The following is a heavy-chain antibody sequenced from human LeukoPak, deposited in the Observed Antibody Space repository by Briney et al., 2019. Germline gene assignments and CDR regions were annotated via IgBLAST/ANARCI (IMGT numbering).Heavy chain of an antibody. CDR1: GYTFTGYY. D-gene: IGHD3-22*01. CDR3: ARGPYKYDGSGAFDI. Sequence: ASVKVSCKTSGYTFTGYYLHWVRQAPGQGLEWMGWIDPNSGGTNSAQNFQGRVTMTRDTYISTAYMELRRLRSDDTAVYYCARGPYKYDGSGAFDIWGQGTMVTVSS. V-gene: IGHV1-2*02. J-gene: IGHJ3*02. CDR2: IDPNSGGT.